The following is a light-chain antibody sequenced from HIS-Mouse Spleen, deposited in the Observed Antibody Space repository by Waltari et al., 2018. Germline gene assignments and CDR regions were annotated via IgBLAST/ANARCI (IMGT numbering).Light chain of an antibody. J-gene: IGLJ3*02. V-gene: IGLV3-25*03. CDR1: ALPKQY. Sequence: SYELTQPPSVSVSPGQTARITCSGDALPKQYAYWYQQKPGQAPVLVRYKDSERPSGIPERFSGSSAGTTGTLTISGVQAEDEADYYCQSADSSGTGWVFGGGTKLTVL. CDR2: KDS. CDR3: QSADSSGTGWV.